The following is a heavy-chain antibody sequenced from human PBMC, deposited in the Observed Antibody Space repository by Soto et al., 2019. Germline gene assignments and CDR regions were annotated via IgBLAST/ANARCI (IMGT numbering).Heavy chain of an antibody. V-gene: IGHV3-23*01. CDR1: GFTFTTYA. Sequence: GGSLRLCCAASGFTFTTYAMSWVRQAPGKGLEWVSTISGSGGLTYYADSVKGRFTISRDNSQNTLYLQMNSLRAEDTAVYYCAKDKVVGTSWFDPWGQGTLVTVSS. CDR2: ISGSGGLT. CDR3: AKDKVVGTSWFDP. J-gene: IGHJ5*02. D-gene: IGHD1-26*01.